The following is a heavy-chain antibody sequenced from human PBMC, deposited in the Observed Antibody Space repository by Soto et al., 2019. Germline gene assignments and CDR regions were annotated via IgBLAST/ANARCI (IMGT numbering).Heavy chain of an antibody. Sequence: PGGSLRLSSAASGFTFSSYIMNWVRQAPGKGLEWVSYISSSSSTIYYADSVKGRFTISRDNAKNSLYLQMNSLRAEDTAVYYCARGGATPGHLFDYWGQGTLVTVSS. J-gene: IGHJ4*02. CDR3: ARGGATPGHLFDY. CDR2: ISSSSSTI. CDR1: GFTFSSYI. V-gene: IGHV3-48*01. D-gene: IGHD1-26*01.